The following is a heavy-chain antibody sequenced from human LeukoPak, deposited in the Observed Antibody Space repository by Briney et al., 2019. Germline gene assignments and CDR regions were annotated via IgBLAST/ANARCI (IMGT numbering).Heavy chain of an antibody. CDR2: ISGSGGST. CDR3: AKGGGRYDFWSGYTYYFDY. J-gene: IGHJ4*02. D-gene: IGHD3-3*01. V-gene: IGHV3-23*01. CDR1: GSTFSSYA. Sequence: GGSLRLSCAASGSTFSSYAMSWVRQAPGKGLEWVSAISGSGGSTYYADSVKGRFTISRDNSKNTLYLQMNSLRAEDTAVYYCAKGGGRYDFWSGYTYYFDYWGQGTLVTVSS.